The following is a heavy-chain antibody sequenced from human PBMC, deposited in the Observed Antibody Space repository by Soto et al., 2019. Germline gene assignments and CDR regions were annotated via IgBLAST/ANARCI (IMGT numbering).Heavy chain of an antibody. J-gene: IGHJ5*02. V-gene: IGHV4-30-4*01. Sequence: SETLSLTCNVSGGPINSADYYWSWSRQSPGKGLEWIGYLYFNGGTQYNPSLRTPASMSLDTSKKHFSLKMRSVTAADTAVYYCARGIRKYSSWYKPHTWFDAGGQGARVTVSS. CDR1: GGPINSADYY. D-gene: IGHD6-13*01. CDR3: ARGIRKYSSWYKPHTWFDA. CDR2: LYFNGGT.